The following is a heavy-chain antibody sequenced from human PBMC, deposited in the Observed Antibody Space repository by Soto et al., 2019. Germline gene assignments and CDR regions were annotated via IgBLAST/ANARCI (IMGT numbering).Heavy chain of an antibody. CDR1: GYTFTSYA. CDR2: INAGNGKT. CDR3: ARTTIFQRGWLDP. D-gene: IGHD3-3*01. V-gene: IGHV1-3*01. Sequence: GASVKVSCKASGYTFTSYAMPWVRQAPGQRLEWMVCINAGNGKTKYSQKFQGRVTITRDTSASTAYMELSSLRSEDTAVYYCARTTIFQRGWLDPGGQGTLVTVSS. J-gene: IGHJ5*02.